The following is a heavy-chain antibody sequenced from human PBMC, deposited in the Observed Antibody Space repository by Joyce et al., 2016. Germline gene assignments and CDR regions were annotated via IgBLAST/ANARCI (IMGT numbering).Heavy chain of an antibody. Sequence: EVQLVESGGGLVQPGGSLRLSCAASGFTFSSYSMNWVRQAPGKGLEWVSYISSSSSTIYYADSVKGRFTISRDNAKNSLYLQMNSLRAEDTAVYYCAKADYGDEIDAFDIWGQGTMVTVSS. CDR2: ISSSSSTI. D-gene: IGHD4-17*01. J-gene: IGHJ3*02. V-gene: IGHV3-48*01. CDR1: GFTFSSYS. CDR3: AKADYGDEIDAFDI.